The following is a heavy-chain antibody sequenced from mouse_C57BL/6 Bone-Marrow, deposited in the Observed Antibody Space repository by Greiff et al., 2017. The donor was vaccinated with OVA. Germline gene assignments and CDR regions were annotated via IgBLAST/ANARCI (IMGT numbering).Heavy chain of an antibody. CDR1: GYTFTDYY. V-gene: IGHV1-26*01. CDR2: INPNNGGT. CDR3: ARPLFRY. Sequence: EVQLQQSGPELVKPGASVKISCKASGYTFTDYYMNWVKQSHGKSLEWIGDINPNNGGTSYNQKFKGKATLTVDKSSSTAYMELRSLTSEDSAVYYCARPLFRYWGQETLVTVSA. J-gene: IGHJ3*01. D-gene: IGHD1-1*02.